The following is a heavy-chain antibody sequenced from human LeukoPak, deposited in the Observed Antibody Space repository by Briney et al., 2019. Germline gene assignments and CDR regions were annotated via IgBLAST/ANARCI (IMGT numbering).Heavy chain of an antibody. D-gene: IGHD5-18*01. V-gene: IGHV1-2*02. Sequence: ASVKVSCKASEYTFVGHYMHWVQQAPGQGLEWMGWINPNSGVTTYAQKFQGRVTMTRDTSISTAYMELSRLSSDDTAVYYCARGRGYSYSWFDPWGQGTLVTVSS. CDR1: EYTFVGHY. CDR3: ARGRGYSYSWFDP. J-gene: IGHJ5*02. CDR2: INPNSGVT.